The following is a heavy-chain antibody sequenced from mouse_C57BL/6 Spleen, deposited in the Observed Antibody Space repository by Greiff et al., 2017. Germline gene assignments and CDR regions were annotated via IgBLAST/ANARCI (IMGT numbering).Heavy chain of an antibody. V-gene: IGHV5-4*01. Sequence: EVQLVESGGGLVKPGGSLKLSCAASGFTFSSYAMSWVRQTPEKRLEWVATISDGGSYTYYPDNVKGRFTISRDNAKNNLYLQMSHLKSEDTAMYYCARVITTVVRGYFGYWGQGTTLTVSS. D-gene: IGHD1-1*01. CDR1: GFTFSSYA. CDR3: ARVITTVVRGYFGY. J-gene: IGHJ2*01. CDR2: ISDGGSYT.